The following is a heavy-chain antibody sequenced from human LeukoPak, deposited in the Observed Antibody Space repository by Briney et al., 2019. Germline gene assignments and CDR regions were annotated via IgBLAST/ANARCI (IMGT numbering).Heavy chain of an antibody. D-gene: IGHD6-19*01. CDR2: INPNSGGT. CDR1: GYTFTGYY. J-gene: IGHJ6*03. V-gene: IGHV1-2*02. Sequence: ASVKVSCKASGYTFTGYYMHWVRQAPGQGLEWMGWINPNSGGTNYSQKFQGRVTMTRDTSISTAYMELSRLRSEDTAVYYCATADLIAVAGTYPPDYYYYMDVWGKGTTVTISS. CDR3: ATADLIAVAGTYPPDYYYYMDV.